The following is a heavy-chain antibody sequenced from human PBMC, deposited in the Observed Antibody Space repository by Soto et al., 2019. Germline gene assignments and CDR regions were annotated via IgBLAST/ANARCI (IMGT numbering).Heavy chain of an antibody. CDR2: IWYDGSNK. D-gene: IGHD6-13*01. Sequence: GGSLRLSCAASGFAFSSYGMHWVRQAPGKGLEWVAVIWYDGSNKYYADSVKGRFTISRDNSKNTLYLQMNSLRAEDTAVYYCAGTIAAAGNWFDPWGQGTLVTVSS. V-gene: IGHV3-33*01. CDR3: AGTIAAAGNWFDP. CDR1: GFAFSSYG. J-gene: IGHJ5*02.